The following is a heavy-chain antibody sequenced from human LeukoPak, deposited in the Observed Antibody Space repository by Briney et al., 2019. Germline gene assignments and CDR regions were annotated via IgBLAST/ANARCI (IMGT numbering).Heavy chain of an antibody. V-gene: IGHV4-59*01. CDR1: GASISSYY. D-gene: IGHD6-13*01. J-gene: IGHJ4*02. Sequence: SETLSLTCTVPGASISSYYWSWIRQPPGKGLEWIGYIFYSGSTLYNPSLQSRVTISVDTSKNQFSLRLTSVTAADTAVYYCASGPYPAAGTDHQSDYWGQGTLVTVSS. CDR3: ASGPYPAAGTDHQSDY. CDR2: IFYSGST.